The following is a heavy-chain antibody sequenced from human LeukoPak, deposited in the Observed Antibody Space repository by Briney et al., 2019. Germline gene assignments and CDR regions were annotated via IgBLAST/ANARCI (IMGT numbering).Heavy chain of an antibody. CDR1: GYTFTSYY. Sequence: ASVKVPCKASGYTFTSYYMHWVRQAPGQGLEWMGIINPSGGSTSYAQKFQGRVTMTRDTSTSTVYIELSSLRFEDTAVYYCARGPSPLGDSSGYMNYWGQGTLVTVSS. CDR2: INPSGGST. D-gene: IGHD3-22*01. V-gene: IGHV1-46*01. J-gene: IGHJ4*02. CDR3: ARGPSPLGDSSGYMNY.